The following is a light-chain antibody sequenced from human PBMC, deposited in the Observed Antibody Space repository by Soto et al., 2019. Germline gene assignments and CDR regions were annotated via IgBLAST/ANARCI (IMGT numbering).Light chain of an antibody. V-gene: IGKV2-28*01. CDR3: MQALQTPIT. CDR1: QSLLHSNGYNY. CDR2: LGS. Sequence: DNVMIQSRRSLPVTPGEPASISCRSSQSLLHSNGYNYLDWYLQKPGQSPQLLIYLGSNRASGVPDRFSGSGSGTDFTLKISRVEAEDVGLYYCMQALQTPITIGQGTRLEIK. J-gene: IGKJ5*01.